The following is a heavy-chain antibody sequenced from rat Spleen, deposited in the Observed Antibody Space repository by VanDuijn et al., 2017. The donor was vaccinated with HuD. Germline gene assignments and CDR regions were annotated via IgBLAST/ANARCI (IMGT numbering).Heavy chain of an antibody. V-gene: IGHV5-58*01. Sequence: EVQLVETGGGLVQPGRSLKLSCVASGFTFSSYWMYWIRQAPGKGLEWVSSISTDGGNTYYPDSVKGRFTISRDNAENIVYLQMNSLRSEDTATSYCAKDRDGGCAFADWGQGTLVTVSS. CDR3: AKDRDGGCAFAD. CDR2: ISTDGGNT. CDR1: GFTFSSYW. J-gene: IGHJ3*01. D-gene: IGHD1-11*01.